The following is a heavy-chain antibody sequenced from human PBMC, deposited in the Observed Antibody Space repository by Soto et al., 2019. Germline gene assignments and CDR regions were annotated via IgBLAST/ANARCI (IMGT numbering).Heavy chain of an antibody. CDR1: GCSISSGFYY. CDR2: IYYSGST. J-gene: IGHJ4*02. D-gene: IGHD3-3*01. V-gene: IGHV4-31*03. Sequence: SETLSLTCTFSGCSISSGFYYWSWIRQHPGKGLEWIGYIYYSGSTYYNPSLKSRVTISVDTSKNQFSLKLSSVTAADTAVYYCARVLAGNPYYDFWSGSFDYWGQGTLVTVSS. CDR3: ARVLAGNPYYDFWSGSFDY.